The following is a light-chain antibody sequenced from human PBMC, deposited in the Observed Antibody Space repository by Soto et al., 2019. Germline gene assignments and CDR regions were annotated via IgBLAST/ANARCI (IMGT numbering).Light chain of an antibody. J-gene: IGLJ2*01. CDR1: SSDVGGYNY. CDR3: ASFTRSVTVV. Sequence: QSALTQPASVSWAPGQSITISCAGTSSDVGGYNYVSWYQQHPGKVPRLIISDVNKRPSGVSDRFSGSKSGNTASLTISGLQAEDEADYYCASFTRSVTVVFGGGTKVTVL. CDR2: DVN. V-gene: IGLV2-14*03.